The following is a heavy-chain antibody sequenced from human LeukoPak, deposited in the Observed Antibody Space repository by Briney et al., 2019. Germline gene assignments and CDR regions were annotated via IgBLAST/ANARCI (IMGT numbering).Heavy chain of an antibody. D-gene: IGHD2-8*02. Sequence: SETLSLTCTVSGYSISTDYYWGWIRQPPGEGLEWIGSIYHSGSTYYNPSHKSRVTISVDTSKNQFSLRLSSVTAADTAVYYCARAPGILAAYDYWGQGTLITVSS. CDR1: GYSISTDYY. CDR2: IYHSGST. V-gene: IGHV4-38-2*02. CDR3: ARAPGILAAYDY. J-gene: IGHJ4*02.